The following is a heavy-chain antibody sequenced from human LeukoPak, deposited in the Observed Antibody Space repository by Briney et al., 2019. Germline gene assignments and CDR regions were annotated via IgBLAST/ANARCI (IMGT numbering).Heavy chain of an antibody. Sequence: PGRSLRLSFAASGLTFDDYAMHWVRQAPGKGLVWVSRINSDGSSSSYADSVKGRFTISRDNAKNTLYLQMNSLRAEDTAVYYCARLLTVGGSYRTFDYWGQGTLVTVSS. J-gene: IGHJ4*02. CDR2: INSDGSSS. V-gene: IGHV3-74*01. CDR1: GLTFDDYA. CDR3: ARLLTVGGSYRTFDY. D-gene: IGHD3-16*02.